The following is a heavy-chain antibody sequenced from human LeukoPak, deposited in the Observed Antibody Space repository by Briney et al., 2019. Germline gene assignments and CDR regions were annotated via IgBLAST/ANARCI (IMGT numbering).Heavy chain of an antibody. Sequence: SETLSLTCTVSGVSISTSRYYWGWIRQPPGKGLEWIGNIYYTGPTYYNASLESRVTISLDTSKNQFSLKLNSVPAADTAMYYCARARIAVAGTSDWYFDLWGRGTLVTVSS. CDR3: ARARIAVAGTSDWYFDL. J-gene: IGHJ2*01. D-gene: IGHD6-19*01. CDR2: IYYTGPT. V-gene: IGHV4-39*01. CDR1: GVSISTSRYY.